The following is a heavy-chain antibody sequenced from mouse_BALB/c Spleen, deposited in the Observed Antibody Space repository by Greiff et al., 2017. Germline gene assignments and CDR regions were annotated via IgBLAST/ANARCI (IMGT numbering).Heavy chain of an antibody. Sequence: QVQLQQSGAELVKPGASVKLSCKASGYTFTSYWMHWVKQRPGQGLEWIGEINPSNGRTNYNEKFKSKATLTVDKSSSTAYMQLSSLTSEDSAVYYCARRGVYPYYAMDYWGQGTSVTVSA. CDR2: INPSNGRT. CDR3: ARRGVYPYYAMDY. J-gene: IGHJ4*01. V-gene: IGHV1S81*02. CDR1: GYTFTSYW.